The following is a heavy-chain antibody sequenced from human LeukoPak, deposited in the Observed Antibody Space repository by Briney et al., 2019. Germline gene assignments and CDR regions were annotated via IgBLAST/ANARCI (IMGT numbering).Heavy chain of an antibody. V-gene: IGHV3-23*01. J-gene: IGHJ4*02. CDR1: GFTFSNYA. Sequence: GGSLRLSCAASGFTFSNYAMSWVRQAPGKGLEWVSAISGNGDITYYTDSVKGRFTISRDNSKNTLYLQMNSLRAEDTAIYYCAKVTGGDMITYGGLDYWGQGTLVAVSS. D-gene: IGHD3-16*01. CDR2: ISGNGDIT. CDR3: AKVTGGDMITYGGLDY.